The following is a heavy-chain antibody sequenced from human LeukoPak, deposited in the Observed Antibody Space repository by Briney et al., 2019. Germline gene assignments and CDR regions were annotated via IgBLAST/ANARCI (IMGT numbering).Heavy chain of an antibody. CDR3: AKIGRYYDFWTGFYEEEVDYMDV. V-gene: IGHV3-23*01. CDR2: ISGSGGST. CDR1: GITFRNYW. Sequence: GGSLRLSCVASGITFRNYWMSWVRQAPGKGLEWVSGISGSGGSTKHADSVKGRFTISRDNSKNTLYLQMNSLRAEDTAVYYCAKIGRYYDFWTGFYEEEVDYMDVWGKGTTVTVSS. J-gene: IGHJ6*03. D-gene: IGHD3-3*01.